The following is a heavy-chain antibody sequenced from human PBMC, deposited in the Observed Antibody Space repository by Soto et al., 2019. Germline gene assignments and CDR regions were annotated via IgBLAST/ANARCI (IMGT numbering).Heavy chain of an antibody. D-gene: IGHD2-2*01. CDR3: ARETSTGNYYMDV. V-gene: IGHV3-48*01. CDR2: ISTSSSNI. Sequence: EVQLVESGGGLVQPGGSLRLSCAASEFNFSYYGMNWVRQAPGKGLEWVSYISTSSSNIYYADSVKGRFTISRDNAKNSLSLQMNCLRAADTAVYYCARETSTGNYYMDVWGKGTTVTVSS. CDR1: EFNFSYYG. J-gene: IGHJ6*03.